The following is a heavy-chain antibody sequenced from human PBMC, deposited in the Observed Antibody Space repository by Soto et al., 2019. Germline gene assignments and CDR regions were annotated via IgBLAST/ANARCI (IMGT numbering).Heavy chain of an antibody. CDR1: GDSISSGGYY. CDR2: IYHSGTT. Sequence: QVVLQESGPGLVKPSQTISLTCAVSGDSISSGGYYWSWIRQRPGKGLEWIAFIYHSGTTYFNLSLKSRIIISMDTSRNKFSLSLISVTAADSAVYYCASRHDFGDYPEGVDIWGQWTMVTVAS. D-gene: IGHD4-17*01. CDR3: ASRHDFGDYPEGVDI. V-gene: IGHV4-31*11. J-gene: IGHJ3*02.